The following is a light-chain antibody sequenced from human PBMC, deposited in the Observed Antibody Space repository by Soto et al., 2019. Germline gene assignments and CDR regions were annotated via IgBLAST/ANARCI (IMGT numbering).Light chain of an antibody. CDR3: CSSATSPPVV. V-gene: IGLV2-23*01. J-gene: IGLJ2*01. CDR1: TSDVGSFTL. CDR2: EGT. Sequence: QSALTQPASVSESPGQSITISCTGTTSDVGSFTLVSWYQQHPGKALKLMIYEGTKRPSGVSNRFSGSQSGNTASMTISGLQAEQEAAYYFCSSATSPPVVFVGLTKRTVL.